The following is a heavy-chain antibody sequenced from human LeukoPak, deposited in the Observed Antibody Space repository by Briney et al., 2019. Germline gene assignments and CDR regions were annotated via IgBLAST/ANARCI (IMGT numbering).Heavy chain of an antibody. J-gene: IGHJ4*01. Sequence: GGSLRLSCAASGFTFSSYTMNWVRQAPGKGLEWVSSISSSSSYIYYADSLKGRFTISRDNAKNSLYLQMNSLRPEDTAVYYCARGYGSGRGDYWGHGTLVTVSS. CDR3: ARGYGSGRGDY. D-gene: IGHD3-10*01. CDR2: ISSSSSYI. V-gene: IGHV3-21*01. CDR1: GFTFSSYT.